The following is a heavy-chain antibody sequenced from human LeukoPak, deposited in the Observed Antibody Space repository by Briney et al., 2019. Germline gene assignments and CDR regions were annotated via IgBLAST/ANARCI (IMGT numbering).Heavy chain of an antibody. J-gene: IGHJ3*02. CDR3: VRRTYYYDSGGYHDAFDT. CDR2: INSDETSA. Sequence: PGGSLRLSCAASGFTFSNYWMHWVRQAPGEGLVWVSRINSDETSASYADSVKGRFTISRDNAKNTLYLQMNSLRAEDTAVYYCVRRTYYYDSGGYHDAFDTWGQGTMVTVSS. D-gene: IGHD3-22*01. V-gene: IGHV3-74*01. CDR1: GFTFSNYW.